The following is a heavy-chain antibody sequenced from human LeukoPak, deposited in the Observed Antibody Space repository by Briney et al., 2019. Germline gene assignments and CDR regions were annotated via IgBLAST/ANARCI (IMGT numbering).Heavy chain of an antibody. CDR2: INHSGST. J-gene: IGHJ5*02. D-gene: IGHD3-3*01. Sequence: SETLSLTCAVYGGSFSGYYWSWIRQPPGKGLEWIGEINHSGSTNYNPSLKSRVTISVDTSKNQFSLKLTSVTAADTAVYYCASPNYDSGWFDPWGQGTLVTVSS. CDR3: ASPNYDSGWFDP. CDR1: GGSFSGYY. V-gene: IGHV4-34*01.